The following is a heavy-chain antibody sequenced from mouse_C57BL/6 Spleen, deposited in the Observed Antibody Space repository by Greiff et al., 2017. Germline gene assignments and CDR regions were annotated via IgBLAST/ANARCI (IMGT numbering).Heavy chain of an antibody. CDR1: GYTFTSYW. Sequence: VQLQQPGAELVRPGTSVKLSCKASGYTFTSYWMHWVKQRPGQGLEWIGVIDPSDSYTNYNQTFKGHATLTVDTSSSTAYLQLSSLTSEDSAVYYGARGLYYGYSAWFAYWGQGTLVTVSA. CDR3: ARGLYYGYSAWFAY. CDR2: IDPSDSYT. D-gene: IGHD2-2*01. J-gene: IGHJ3*01. V-gene: IGHV1-59*01.